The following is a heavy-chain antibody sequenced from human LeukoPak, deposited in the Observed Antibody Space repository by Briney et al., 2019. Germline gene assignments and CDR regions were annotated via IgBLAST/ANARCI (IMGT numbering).Heavy chain of an antibody. CDR3: ATFPTSDY. Sequence: PSETLSLTCTVSGGSISSYYWSWIRQPPGKGLEWIGYIYYSGSTNYNPSLKSRVTISVDTSKNQFSLKLSSVTAADTAVYYCATFPTSDYWGQGTLVTVSS. CDR1: GGSISSYY. J-gene: IGHJ4*02. CDR2: IYYSGST. V-gene: IGHV4-59*08.